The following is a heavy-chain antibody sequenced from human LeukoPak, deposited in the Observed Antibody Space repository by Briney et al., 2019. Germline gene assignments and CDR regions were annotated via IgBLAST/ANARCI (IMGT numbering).Heavy chain of an antibody. CDR3: ARDKRVDTAMVRGRSGGKV. D-gene: IGHD5-18*01. J-gene: IGHJ4*02. Sequence: GGSLRLSWAASGFTFDDYAMHWVRQAPGKGLEWVSLISWDGGSTYYADSVKGRFTISRDNGKNSLYLQMNSLRAEDTAVYYCARDKRVDTAMVRGRSGGKVWGQGTLVTVSS. V-gene: IGHV3-43D*03. CDR1: GFTFDDYA. CDR2: ISWDGGST.